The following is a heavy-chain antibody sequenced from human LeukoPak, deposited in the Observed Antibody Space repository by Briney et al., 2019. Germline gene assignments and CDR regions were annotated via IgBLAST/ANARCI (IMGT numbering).Heavy chain of an antibody. D-gene: IGHD3-10*01. J-gene: IGHJ6*03. CDR3: ARRYYGSGSYYPTPYYYYYYYMDV. CDR1: GYTFISYG. Sequence: ASVRVSCKASGYTFISYGISWVRQAPGQGLEWMGWISTYNGKTNYVQKLKGRVTMTTDTSTSTAYMELSSLRSEDTAVYYCARRYYGSGSYYPTPYYYYYYYMDVWGKGTTVTISS. V-gene: IGHV1-18*01. CDR2: ISTYNGKT.